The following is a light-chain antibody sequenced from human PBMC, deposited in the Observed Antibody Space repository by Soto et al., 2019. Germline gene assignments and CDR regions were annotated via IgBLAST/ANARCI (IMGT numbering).Light chain of an antibody. J-gene: IGLJ1*01. CDR2: EVT. V-gene: IGLV2-14*01. CDR1: SSDVGGYYY. Sequence: QSVLTQPASVSGSPGQSITISCTGTSSDVGGYYYVSWYQHHPLKAPKLIIYEVTNRPSGVSSRFSGSKSDNTASLTISGLQAEDEADYYCCSYTGSSGDVFGTGTKLTV. CDR3: CSYTGSSGDV.